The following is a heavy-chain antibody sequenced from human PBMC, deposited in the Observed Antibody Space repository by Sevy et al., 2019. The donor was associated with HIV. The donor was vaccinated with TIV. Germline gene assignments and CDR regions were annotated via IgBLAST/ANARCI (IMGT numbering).Heavy chain of an antibody. J-gene: IGHJ4*02. CDR1: GFTFSNYG. CDR3: ARGGDFNVRSAKRDFDY. CDR2: IWNDGSNK. V-gene: IGHV3-33*01. Sequence: GGSLRLSCAASGFTFSNYGMHWVRQAPGKGLEWVAVIWNDGSNKYYADSVKGRFTISRDNCKNTLYLQMNSLRVEDTAVYFCARGGDFNVRSAKRDFDYWGQGTLVTVSS. D-gene: IGHD2-21*02.